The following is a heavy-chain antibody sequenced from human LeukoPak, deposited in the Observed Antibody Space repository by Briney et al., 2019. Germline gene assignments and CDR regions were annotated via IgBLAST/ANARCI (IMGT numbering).Heavy chain of an antibody. Sequence: PGGSLRLSCAASGFTFSSYSMNWVRQAPGKGLEWVASISSSSSYIYYAYSVKGRFSISRDNAQTSMYLTMNSLRAEHTAVYYCARGNIAVAQKTFDSWGQGTLVTVSS. J-gene: IGHJ4*02. V-gene: IGHV3-21*01. CDR3: ARGNIAVAQKTFDS. CDR1: GFTFSSYS. CDR2: ISSSSSYI. D-gene: IGHD6-19*01.